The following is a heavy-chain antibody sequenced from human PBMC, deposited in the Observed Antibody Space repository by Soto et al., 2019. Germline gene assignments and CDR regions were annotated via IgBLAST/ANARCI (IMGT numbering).Heavy chain of an antibody. CDR1: GFTFSSYG. CDR2: ISYDGSNK. D-gene: IGHD3-10*01. J-gene: IGHJ6*02. V-gene: IGHV3-30*03. Sequence: QVQLVESGGGVVQPGRSLRLSCAASGFTFSSYGMHWVRQAPGKGLELVAVISYDGSNKYYADSVKGRFTISRDNSKNTLYLQMNSLRDEDTAVYYCATLTLGDSYTSPHRAIYYGMDVWGQGTTVTVSS. CDR3: ATLTLGDSYTSPHRAIYYGMDV.